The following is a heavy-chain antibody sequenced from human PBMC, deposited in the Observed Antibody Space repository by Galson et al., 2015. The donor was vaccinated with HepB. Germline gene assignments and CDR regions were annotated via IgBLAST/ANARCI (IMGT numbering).Heavy chain of an antibody. CDR2: IKSKTDGGTT. CDR1: GFTFSNAW. D-gene: IGHD3-9*01. CDR3: TTASYFDWLPYYYGMDV. J-gene: IGHJ6*02. V-gene: IGHV3-15*01. Sequence: SLRLSCAASGFTFSNAWMSWVRQAPGKGLEWVGRIKSKTDGGTTDYAAPVKGRFTISRDDSKNTLYLQMNSLKTEDTAVYYCTTASYFDWLPYYYGMDVWGQGTTVTVSS.